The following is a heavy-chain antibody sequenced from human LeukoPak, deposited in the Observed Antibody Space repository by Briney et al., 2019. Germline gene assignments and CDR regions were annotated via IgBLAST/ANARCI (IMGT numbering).Heavy chain of an antibody. CDR3: AREGSGGSSWGYYYYSMDV. CDR1: GFTFSSYA. Sequence: PGRSLRLSCAASGFTFSSYAMHWVRQAPGKGLEWVAVISYDGSNKYYADSVKGRFTISRDNSKNTLYLQMNSLRAEDTAVYYCAREGSGGSSWGYYYYSMDVWGQGTTVTVSS. J-gene: IGHJ6*02. D-gene: IGHD6-13*01. V-gene: IGHV3-30-3*01. CDR2: ISYDGSNK.